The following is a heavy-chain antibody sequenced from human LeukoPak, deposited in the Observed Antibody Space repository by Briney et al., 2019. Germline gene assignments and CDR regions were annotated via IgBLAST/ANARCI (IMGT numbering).Heavy chain of an antibody. CDR1: GYTFTSYY. Sequence: ASVKVSCKASGYTFTSYYMHWVRQAPGQGLEWMGIINPSGGSTSYAQKFQGRVTMTRDTSTSTVYMELSSLRSEDTAVYYCARAWDTAMVKTVMNYYYMDVCGKGTTVTVSS. D-gene: IGHD5-18*01. CDR3: ARAWDTAMVKTVMNYYYMDV. J-gene: IGHJ6*03. V-gene: IGHV1-46*01. CDR2: INPSGGST.